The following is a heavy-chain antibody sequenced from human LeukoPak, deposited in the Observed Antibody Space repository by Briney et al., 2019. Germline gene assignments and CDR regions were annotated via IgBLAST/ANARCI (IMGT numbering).Heavy chain of an antibody. Sequence: PSGTLSLTCTVSGYSISSGYYWGWIRQPPGKGLEWIGSIYHSGSTYYNPSLKSRVTISVDTSKNQFSLKLSSVTAADTAVYYCARVVRGYYYYYYMDVWGKGTTVTVSS. CDR1: GYSISSGYY. D-gene: IGHD3-10*01. CDR3: ARVVRGYYYYYYMDV. J-gene: IGHJ6*03. V-gene: IGHV4-38-2*02. CDR2: IYHSGST.